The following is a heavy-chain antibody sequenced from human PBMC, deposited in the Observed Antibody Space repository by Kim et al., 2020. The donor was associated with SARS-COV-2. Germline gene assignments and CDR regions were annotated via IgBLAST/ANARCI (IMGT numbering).Heavy chain of an antibody. CDR2: IYYSGST. D-gene: IGHD4-17*01. J-gene: IGHJ2*01. Sequence: SETLSLTCTVSGGSISSSSYYWGWIRQPPGKGLEWIGSIYYSGSTYYNPSLKSRVTISVDTSKNQFSLKLSSVTAADTAVYYCASLTLAYGDYGYFDLWGRGTLVTVSS. CDR1: GGSISSSSYY. CDR3: ASLTLAYGDYGYFDL. V-gene: IGHV4-39*01.